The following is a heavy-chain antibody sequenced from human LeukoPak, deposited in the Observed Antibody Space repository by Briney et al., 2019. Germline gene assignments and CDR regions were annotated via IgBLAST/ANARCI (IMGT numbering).Heavy chain of an antibody. CDR3: AKDEYYYDSSGYYNPFDY. D-gene: IGHD3-22*01. J-gene: IGHJ4*02. CDR1: GFTFSTYN. Sequence: GGSLRLSCAASGFTFSTYNMNWVRQAPGKGLEWVSSISSSSSYIYYADSVKGRFTISRDNAKNSLYLQMNSLRAEDTAVYYCAKDEYYYDSSGYYNPFDYWGQGTLVTVSS. V-gene: IGHV3-21*04. CDR2: ISSSSSYI.